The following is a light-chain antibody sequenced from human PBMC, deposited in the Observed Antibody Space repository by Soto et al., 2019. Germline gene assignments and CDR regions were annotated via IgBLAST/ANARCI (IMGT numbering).Light chain of an antibody. Sequence: EIVITQSPATLSVSPEERATLSCRASQSVSSNLAWYQQKPGQAPRLLIYGASTRATGIPARFSGSGSGTEFTLTISSLQSEDFAVYYCQQYNNWPRTFGQGTKVDIK. CDR1: QSVSSN. J-gene: IGKJ1*01. CDR2: GAS. CDR3: QQYNNWPRT. V-gene: IGKV3-15*01.